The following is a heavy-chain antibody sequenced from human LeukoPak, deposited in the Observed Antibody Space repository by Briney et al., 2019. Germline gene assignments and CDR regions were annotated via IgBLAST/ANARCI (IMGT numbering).Heavy chain of an antibody. V-gene: IGHV7-4-1*02. D-gene: IGHD2-15*01. Sequence: GASVKVSCKASGYTFTSYAMNWVRQAPGQGLEWMGWINTNTGNPTYAQGFTGRFVFSLDTSVSTAYLQISSLKAEDTAVYYCASPYCSGGSCYVSGNYYYYMDVWGKGTTVTVSS. J-gene: IGHJ6*03. CDR3: ASPYCSGGSCYVSGNYYYYMDV. CDR1: GYTFTSYA. CDR2: INTNTGNP.